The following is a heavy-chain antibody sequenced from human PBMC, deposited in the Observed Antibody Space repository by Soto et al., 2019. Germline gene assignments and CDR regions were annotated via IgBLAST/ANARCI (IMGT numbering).Heavy chain of an antibody. V-gene: IGHV1-69*04. J-gene: IGHJ5*02. CDR3: ARDQGRMVPNWFDP. CDR2: IIPILGIA. Sequence: SVKVSCKASGGTFSRYTISWVRQAPGQGLEWMGRIIPILGIANDAQKFQGRVTITADKPTSTAYMELSSLRSEDTAVYYCARDQGRMVPNWFDPCGQGTLVTVSS. CDR1: GGTFSRYT. D-gene: IGHD2-8*01.